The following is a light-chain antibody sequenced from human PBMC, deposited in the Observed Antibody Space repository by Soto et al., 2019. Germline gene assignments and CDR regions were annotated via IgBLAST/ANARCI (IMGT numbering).Light chain of an antibody. V-gene: IGKV3-20*01. Sequence: EIVLTQSPGTLSLSPGERATLSCRASQSVSSSYLAWYQQKPGQAPRLLIYGASSRATGIPDRFSGSGSGTDFTLTISRVQPEDFAVYYCQQYSSSPFTFGPGTKLDIK. CDR3: QQYSSSPFT. CDR1: QSVSSSY. J-gene: IGKJ3*01. CDR2: GAS.